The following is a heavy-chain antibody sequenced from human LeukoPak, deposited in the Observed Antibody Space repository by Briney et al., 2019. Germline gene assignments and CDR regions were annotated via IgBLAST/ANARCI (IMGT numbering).Heavy chain of an antibody. J-gene: IGHJ6*03. V-gene: IGHV5-51*01. D-gene: IGHD6-19*01. Sequence: GESLKISCKGSGYSFTSYWIGWVRQMPGKGLEWMGIIYPGDSDTRYSPSFQGQVTISADKSISTAYLQWSSLKASDTAMYYCAGRIAVAGPYMDVWGKGTTVTVSS. CDR3: AGRIAVAGPYMDV. CDR1: GYSFTSYW. CDR2: IYPGDSDT.